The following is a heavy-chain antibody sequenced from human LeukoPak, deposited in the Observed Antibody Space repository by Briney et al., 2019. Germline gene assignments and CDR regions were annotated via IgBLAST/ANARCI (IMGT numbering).Heavy chain of an antibody. D-gene: IGHD4-23*01. CDR2: ISRSGDTI. V-gene: IGHV3-48*03. CDR1: GFTFSSYE. J-gene: IGHJ1*01. Sequence: PGGSLRLSCAASGFTFSSYEMNWVRQAPWKGLEWLSYISRSGDTIYCADSVKGRFTTSRDNAKNSLYLQMNSLRAEDTAVYYCASDGGTSFEYFQHWGQGTLVPVSS. CDR3: ASDGGTSFEYFQH.